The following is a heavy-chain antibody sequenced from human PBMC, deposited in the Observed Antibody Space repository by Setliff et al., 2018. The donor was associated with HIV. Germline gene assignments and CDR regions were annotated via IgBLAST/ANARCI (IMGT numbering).Heavy chain of an antibody. J-gene: IGHJ4*02. CDR2: IIPILGIA. D-gene: IGHD3-22*01. CDR1: GYTFTSYG. Sequence: SVKVSCKASGYTFTSYGVSWVRQAPGQGLEWMGGIIPILGIANYAQKFQGRVTITADKSTSTAYMELSSLRSEDTAVYYCAKYPYYYDSSGYSYFDYWGQGTLVTVSS. V-gene: IGHV1-69*10. CDR3: AKYPYYYDSSGYSYFDY.